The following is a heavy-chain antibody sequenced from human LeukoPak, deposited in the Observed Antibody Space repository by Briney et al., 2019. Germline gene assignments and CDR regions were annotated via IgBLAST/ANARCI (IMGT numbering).Heavy chain of an antibody. D-gene: IGHD2-2*01. CDR2: IYSGGST. J-gene: IGHJ3*02. V-gene: IGHV3-53*01. CDR1: GFTVSSNY. CDR3: ARERGSFMPDAFDI. Sequence: GGSLRLSCAASGFTVSSNYMSWVRQAPGKGLEWVSVIYSGGSTYYADSVKGRFTISRDNSKNTLYLQMNSLRAEDTAVYYCARERGSFMPDAFDIWGQGTMVTVSS.